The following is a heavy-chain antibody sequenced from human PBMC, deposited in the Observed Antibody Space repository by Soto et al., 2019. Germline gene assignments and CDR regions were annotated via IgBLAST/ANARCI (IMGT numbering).Heavy chain of an antibody. Sequence: QVQLVESGGGVVQPGRSLRLSCAASGFTFSSYGMHWVRQAPGKGLEWVAVISYDGSNKYYADSVKGRFTISIDNSKNTLYLQMNSLRAEDTAVYYCAKARKVEYSSSGGMDVWGQGTTVTVSS. D-gene: IGHD6-6*01. V-gene: IGHV3-30*18. J-gene: IGHJ6*02. CDR1: GFTFSSYG. CDR3: AKARKVEYSSSGGMDV. CDR2: ISYDGSNK.